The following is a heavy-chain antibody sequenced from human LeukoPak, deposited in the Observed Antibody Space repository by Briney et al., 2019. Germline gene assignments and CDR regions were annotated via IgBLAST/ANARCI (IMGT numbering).Heavy chain of an antibody. CDR1: GGSISSSSYY. D-gene: IGHD1-26*01. CDR3: ARRPKAWELPRG. CDR2: IYYSGST. J-gene: IGHJ4*02. Sequence: SETLSLTRTVSGGSISSSSYYWGWIRQPPGKGLEWIGSIYYSGSTYYNPSLKSRVTISVDTSKNQFSLKLSSVTAADTAVYYCARRPKAWELPRGWGQGTLVTVSS. V-gene: IGHV4-39*01.